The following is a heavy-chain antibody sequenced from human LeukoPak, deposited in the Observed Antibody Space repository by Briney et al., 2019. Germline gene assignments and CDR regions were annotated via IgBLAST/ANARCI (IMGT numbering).Heavy chain of an antibody. Sequence: GGSLRLSCAASGFTFSSYGMHWVGQPPGKGVEGVAVISYDGRNKYYADSVKGRFTIFRDNVKNTLYLQMNSLRAEDTAVYYCARDFELSHWGQGTLVTVSS. J-gene: IGHJ4*02. CDR1: GFTFSSYG. CDR3: ARDFELSH. CDR2: ISYDGRNK. V-gene: IGHV3-30*03. D-gene: IGHD3-16*02.